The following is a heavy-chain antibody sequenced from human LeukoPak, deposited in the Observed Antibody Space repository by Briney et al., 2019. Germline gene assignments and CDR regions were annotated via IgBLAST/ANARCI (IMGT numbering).Heavy chain of an antibody. D-gene: IGHD6-25*01. CDR2: IKEDGSVM. CDR3: ASDASGYFWFDP. V-gene: IGHV3-7*03. Sequence: GGSLRLSCAASGFPFSSYAMSWVRQAPGKGLEWVANIKEDGSVMYYGDSLKGRFTISRDSAQNSLYLQMNSLRADDTAVYYCASDASGYFWFDPWGQGTLVTVSS. CDR1: GFPFSSYA. J-gene: IGHJ5*02.